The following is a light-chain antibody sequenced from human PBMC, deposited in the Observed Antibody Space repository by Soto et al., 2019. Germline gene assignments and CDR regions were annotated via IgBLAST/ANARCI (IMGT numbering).Light chain of an antibody. Sequence: DFQMTQSPSTLSASVGDRVTITCRASQSISSWLAWYQQRPGKAPKLLIYKASSLKNGVPSRFSGSGSGTEFTLTISSLQHDDFATYYCQQYNTYLTFGQGTKVDIK. CDR3: QQYNTYLT. CDR2: KAS. V-gene: IGKV1-5*03. J-gene: IGKJ1*01. CDR1: QSISSW.